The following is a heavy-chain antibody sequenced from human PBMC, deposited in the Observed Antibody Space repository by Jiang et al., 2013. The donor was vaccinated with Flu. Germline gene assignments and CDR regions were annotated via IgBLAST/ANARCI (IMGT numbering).Heavy chain of an antibody. CDR3: ARDLYYDSSGYYDAFDI. CDR1: GFTFSSYW. J-gene: IGHJ3*02. Sequence: RLSCAASGFTFSSYWMHWVRQAPGKGLVWVSRINSDGSSTSYADSVKGRFTISRDNAKNTLYLQMNSLRAEDTAVYYCARDLYYDSSGYYDAFDIWGQGTMVTVSS. CDR2: INSDGSST. V-gene: IGHV3-74*01. D-gene: IGHD3-22*01.